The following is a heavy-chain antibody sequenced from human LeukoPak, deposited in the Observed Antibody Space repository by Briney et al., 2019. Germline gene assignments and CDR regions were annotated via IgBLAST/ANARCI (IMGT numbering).Heavy chain of an antibody. D-gene: IGHD6-6*01. CDR1: GFTVSSNY. Sequence: PGGSLRLSCAASGFTVSSNYMSWVRQAPGKGLEWVSVIYSGGSTYYADSVKGRFTISRDNSKNTLYLQMNSLRAEDTAVYYCEYSSSGAGLYYMDVWGKGTTVTVSS. CDR2: IYSGGST. J-gene: IGHJ6*03. CDR3: EYSSSGAGLYYMDV. V-gene: IGHV3-66*02.